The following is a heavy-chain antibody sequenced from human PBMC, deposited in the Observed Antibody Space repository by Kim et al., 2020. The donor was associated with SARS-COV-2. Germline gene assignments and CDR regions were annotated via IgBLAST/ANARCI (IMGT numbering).Heavy chain of an antibody. J-gene: IGHJ4*02. D-gene: IGHD3-22*01. V-gene: IGHV4-39*01. CDR3: ATSYYDAHGYFHY. Sequence: PSLKSRVAISVDTSKKQLSLKLSSVTAADTAVYYCATSYYDAHGYFHYWGQGKLVTVSS.